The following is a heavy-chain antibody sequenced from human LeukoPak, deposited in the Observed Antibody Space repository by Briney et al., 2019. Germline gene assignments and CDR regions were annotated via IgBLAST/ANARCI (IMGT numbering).Heavy chain of an antibody. CDR1: GFTFSSYE. J-gene: IGHJ4*02. CDR2: ISSSGSMK. D-gene: IGHD3-10*01. V-gene: IGHV3-48*03. Sequence: GGSLRLSCAASGFTFSSYEMNWVRQAPGKGLEWVSHISSSGSMKYYADSVKGRFTISRDNAKNSLYLQMNSLRAEDTAVYYCARGQYGSGSYYNVWGQGTLVTVSS. CDR3: ARGQYGSGSYYNV.